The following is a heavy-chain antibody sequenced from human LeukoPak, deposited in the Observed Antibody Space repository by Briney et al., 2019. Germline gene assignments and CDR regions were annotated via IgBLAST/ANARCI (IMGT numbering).Heavy chain of an antibody. CDR3: AKRGVEMATICYMDV. CDR2: IRYDGSNK. Sequence: PGGSLRLSCVASGFTFSYNGMHWVRQAPGKGLEWVAFIRYDGSNKYYADSVKDRFTISRDNSKNTLYLQMNSLRDEDTAVYYCAKRGVEMATICYMDVWGKGTAVT. D-gene: IGHD5-24*01. CDR1: GFTFSYNG. J-gene: IGHJ6*03. V-gene: IGHV3-30*02.